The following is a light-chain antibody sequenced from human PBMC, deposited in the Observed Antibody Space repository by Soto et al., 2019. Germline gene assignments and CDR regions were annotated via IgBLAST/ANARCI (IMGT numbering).Light chain of an antibody. CDR1: QTIAIY. Sequence: DIQMTQSPSSLSASVGDTVTITCRASQTIAIYLNWYQQKPGKAPNLLIYEASSLQSGVPSRFTGRGSGTDFSLTISSLQPDDFATYYCQQSYNIPQTFGQGTRVEIK. J-gene: IGKJ1*01. CDR3: QQSYNIPQT. CDR2: EAS. V-gene: IGKV1-39*01.